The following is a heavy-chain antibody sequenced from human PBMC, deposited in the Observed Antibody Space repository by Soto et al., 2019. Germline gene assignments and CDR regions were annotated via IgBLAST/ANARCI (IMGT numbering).Heavy chain of an antibody. CDR3: ARGPYYYDSSGPGAFDI. D-gene: IGHD3-22*01. CDR1: GGTFSSYA. Sequence: ASVKVSCKASGGTFSSYAISWVRQAPGQGLEWMGGIIPIFGTANYAQKFQGRVTITADESTGTAYMELSSLRSEDTAVYYCARGPYYYDSSGPGAFDIWGQGTMVTVSS. V-gene: IGHV1-69*13. CDR2: IIPIFGTA. J-gene: IGHJ3*02.